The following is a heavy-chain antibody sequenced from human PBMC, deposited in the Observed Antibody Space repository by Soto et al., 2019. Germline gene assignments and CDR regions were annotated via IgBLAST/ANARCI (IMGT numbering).Heavy chain of an antibody. CDR3: AREANYYYDSSGYYYYFDY. D-gene: IGHD3-22*01. J-gene: IGHJ4*02. V-gene: IGHV1-69*06. CDR2: IIPIFGTA. CDR1: GGTFSSYA. Sequence: SVKVSCKASGGTFSSYAISWVRQAPGQGLEWMGGIIPIFGTANYAQKFQGRVTITADKSTSTAYMELSSLRSEDTAVYYCAREANYYYDSSGYYYYFDYRGQGTLVTVSS.